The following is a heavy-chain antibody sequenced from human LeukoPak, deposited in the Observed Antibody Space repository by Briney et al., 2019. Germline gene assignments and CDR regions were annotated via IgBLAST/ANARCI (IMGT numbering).Heavy chain of an antibody. CDR3: ARPGDGYNSGWFDP. CDR1: GYTFTNYY. V-gene: IGHV1-46*01. Sequence: ASVKVSCKASGYTFTNYYIHWVRQAPGQGLEWMGIINPSGGSTSYAQKFQGRVTMTRDKSISTAYLQWSSLKASDTAMYYCARPGDGYNSGWFDPWGQGTLVTVSS. CDR2: INPSGGST. J-gene: IGHJ5*02. D-gene: IGHD5-24*01.